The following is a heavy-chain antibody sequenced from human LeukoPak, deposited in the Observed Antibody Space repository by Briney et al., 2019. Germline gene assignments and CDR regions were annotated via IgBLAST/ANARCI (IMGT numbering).Heavy chain of an antibody. CDR2: ISKDGSDK. CDR3: ARNYWWNYDY. V-gene: IGHV3-30-3*01. Sequence: GRSLRLSCAASGFTFSDYAMHWVRQAPGKGLEWVAVISKDGSDKYYPGSVRGRFTISRDNSKNTIYLQMDSLRAEDTAIYYCARNYWWNYDYWGQGTLVTVSS. CDR1: GFTFSDYA. D-gene: IGHD1-7*01. J-gene: IGHJ4*02.